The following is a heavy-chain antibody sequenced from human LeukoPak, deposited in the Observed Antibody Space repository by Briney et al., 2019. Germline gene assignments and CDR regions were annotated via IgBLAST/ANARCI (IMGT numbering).Heavy chain of an antibody. J-gene: IGHJ6*02. CDR2: INHSGST. CDR1: GGSFSGYY. Sequence: PSETLSLTCAVYGGSFSGYYWSWIRQPPGKGLEWIGEINHSGSTNYNPSLKSRVTISVDTSKNQFSLKLRSVTAADTAVYYCARGSNRPRGYYYYYYGMDVWGQGTTVTVSS. V-gene: IGHV4-34*01. D-gene: IGHD1-1*01. CDR3: ARGSNRPRGYYYYYYGMDV.